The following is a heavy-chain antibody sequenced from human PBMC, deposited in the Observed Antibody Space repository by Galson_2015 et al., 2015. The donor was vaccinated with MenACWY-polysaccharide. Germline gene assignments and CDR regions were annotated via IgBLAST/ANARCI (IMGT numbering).Heavy chain of an antibody. CDR3: VRDGEYYDSSGGSLH. J-gene: IGHJ4*02. V-gene: IGHV3-23*01. Sequence: LRLSCAASGFTFSSYAMSWVRQAPGKGLEWVSATTGSGGKTYYADSVKGRFTISRDNSKNTLFLQMNSLRVEDTAVYHCVRDGEYYDSSGGSLHWGQGTLVTVSS. CDR2: TTGSGGKT. CDR1: GFTFSSYA. D-gene: IGHD3-22*01.